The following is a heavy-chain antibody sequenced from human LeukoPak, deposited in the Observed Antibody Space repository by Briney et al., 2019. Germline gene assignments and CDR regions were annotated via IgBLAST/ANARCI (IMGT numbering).Heavy chain of an antibody. J-gene: IGHJ4*02. Sequence: SETLSLTCAVYGGSFSGYYWSWIRQPPGKGLEWVGEINHSGSTNYNPPLKSRVTISVDTSKNQFSLKLSSVTAADTAVYYCASLPSGGYWGQGTLVTVSS. CDR1: GGSFSGYY. D-gene: IGHD1-26*01. CDR3: ASLPSGGY. CDR2: INHSGST. V-gene: IGHV4-34*01.